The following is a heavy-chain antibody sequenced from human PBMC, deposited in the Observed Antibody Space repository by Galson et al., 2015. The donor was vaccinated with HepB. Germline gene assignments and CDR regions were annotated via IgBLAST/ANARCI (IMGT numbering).Heavy chain of an antibody. Sequence: SVKVSCKASGGTFSSYAISWVRQAPGQGLEWMGGIIPIFGTANYAQKFQGGVTITADESTSTAYMELSSLRSEDTAVYYCARDHSSGWFRWFDPWGQGTLVTVSS. D-gene: IGHD6-19*01. CDR3: ARDHSSGWFRWFDP. J-gene: IGHJ5*02. CDR2: IIPIFGTA. V-gene: IGHV1-69*13. CDR1: GGTFSSYA.